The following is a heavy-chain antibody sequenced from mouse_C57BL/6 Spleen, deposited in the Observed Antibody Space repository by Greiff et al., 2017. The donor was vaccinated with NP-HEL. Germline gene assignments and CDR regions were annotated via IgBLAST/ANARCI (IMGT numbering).Heavy chain of an antibody. J-gene: IGHJ2*01. CDR1: GFTFSSYA. V-gene: IGHV5-4*01. CDR3: AREAAQFFDY. CDR2: ISDGGSYT. Sequence: EVHLVESGGGLVKPGGSLKLSCAASGFTFSSYAMSWVRQTPEKRLESVATISDGGSYTYYPDNVKGRFTISRDNAKNNLYLQMSHLKSEDTAMYYCAREAAQFFDYWGQGTTLTVSS. D-gene: IGHD3-2*02.